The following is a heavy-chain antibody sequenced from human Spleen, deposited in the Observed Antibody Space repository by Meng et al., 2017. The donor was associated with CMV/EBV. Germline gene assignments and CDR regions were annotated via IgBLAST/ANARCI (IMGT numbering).Heavy chain of an antibody. CDR2: INWNGNLR. D-gene: IGHD3-22*01. CDR1: GFTFSSFW. V-gene: IGHV3-20*04. CDR3: ARVSYDSFGY. J-gene: IGHJ4*02. Sequence: GESLKISCAVSGFTFSSFWMSWVRQAPGKGPEWVAGINWNGNLRDYADSVRGRFAISRDNAKNSLYLQMNSLRDEDTALYYCARVSYDSFGYWGQGALVTVSS.